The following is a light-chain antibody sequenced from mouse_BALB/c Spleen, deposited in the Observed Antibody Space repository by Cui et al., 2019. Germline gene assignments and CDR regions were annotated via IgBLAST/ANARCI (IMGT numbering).Light chain of an antibody. J-gene: IGKJ2*01. Sequence: HIVLTQSPTIMSASPGEKVTLTCSASSSVSSSYLYWYQQKPGSAHKLWIYSTSNLASGVPARFSGSGSGTSYSLTISSMEAEDAASYFCHQWSSYPPTFGGGTKLEIK. CDR3: HQWSSYPPT. V-gene: IGKV4-79*01. CDR2: STS. CDR1: SSVSSSY.